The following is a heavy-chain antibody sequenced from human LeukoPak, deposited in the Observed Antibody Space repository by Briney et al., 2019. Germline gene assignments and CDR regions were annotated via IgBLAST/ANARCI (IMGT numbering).Heavy chain of an antibody. CDR2: IWYDGSNK. Sequence: PGGFLRLSCAASGFTFSSYGMHWVRQAPGKGLEWVAVIWYDGSNKYYADSVKGRFTISRDNSKNTLYLQMNSLRAEDTAVYYCARDAGWLEMDAFDIWGQGTMVTVSS. D-gene: IGHD5-24*01. J-gene: IGHJ3*02. CDR1: GFTFSSYG. V-gene: IGHV3-33*01. CDR3: ARDAGWLEMDAFDI.